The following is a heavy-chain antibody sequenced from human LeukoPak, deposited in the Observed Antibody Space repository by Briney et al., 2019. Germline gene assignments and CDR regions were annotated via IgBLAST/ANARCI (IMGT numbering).Heavy chain of an antibody. Sequence: PGGSLRLSCAASGFTFSDYYMSWIRQAPGKGLEWVSYISSSGSTIYYADSVKGRFTISRDNAKNSLYLQMNSLRAEDTAVYYCASIPLLWFWELFPDYWGQGTLVTVSS. J-gene: IGHJ4*02. CDR2: ISSSGSTI. V-gene: IGHV3-11*04. CDR1: GFTFSDYY. D-gene: IGHD3-10*01. CDR3: ASIPLLWFWELFPDY.